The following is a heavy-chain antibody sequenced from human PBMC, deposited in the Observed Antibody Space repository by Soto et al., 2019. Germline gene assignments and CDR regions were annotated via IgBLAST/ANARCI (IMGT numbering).Heavy chain of an antibody. CDR2: INHTGGT. Sequence: PSETLSLTCAVYGGSAKGYYWNWIRQPPGKGLEWIGEINHTGGTHYNPSLKSRVTMSVDTSKNQFSLRLSSVTAADTAIYYCATRITVFGLLIPPFDPWGQGTQVTVSS. J-gene: IGHJ5*02. V-gene: IGHV4-34*01. D-gene: IGHD3-3*01. CDR3: ATRITVFGLLIPPFDP. CDR1: GGSAKGYY.